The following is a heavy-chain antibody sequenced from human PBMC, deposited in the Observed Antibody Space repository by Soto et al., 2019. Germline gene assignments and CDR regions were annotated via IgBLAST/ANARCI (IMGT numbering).Heavy chain of an antibody. J-gene: IGHJ5*02. CDR2: LYYSGNA. D-gene: IGHD2-2*01. V-gene: IGHV4-39*01. CDR3: ARGGGSTFNWFDP. CDR1: GGSISSFNYF. Sequence: QLQLQESGPGLVKPSETLSLTCTVSGGSISSFNYFWGWIRQPPGMGLVWIGSLYYSGNAFYDPAPQRRVTIAVDPPKKQCTLTRRSAPGADTAVYYCARGGGSTFNWFDPWGQGTLVTVSP.